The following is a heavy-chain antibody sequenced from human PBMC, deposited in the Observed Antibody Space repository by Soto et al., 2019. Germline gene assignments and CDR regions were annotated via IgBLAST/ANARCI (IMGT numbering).Heavy chain of an antibody. CDR2: IYYSGST. V-gene: IGHV4-31*03. D-gene: IGHD2-15*01. J-gene: IGHJ5*02. CDR1: GGSISSGGYY. CDR3: ALGYGSGGSCPLLLGWFDP. Sequence: QVQLQESGPGLVKPSQTLSLTCTVSGGSISSGGYYWSWIRQHPGKGLEWIGYIYYSGSTYYNPSLKSRVTISVDTSKNQFSLKLSCVTAADTAVYYCALGYGSGGSCPLLLGWFDPWGQGTLVTVSS.